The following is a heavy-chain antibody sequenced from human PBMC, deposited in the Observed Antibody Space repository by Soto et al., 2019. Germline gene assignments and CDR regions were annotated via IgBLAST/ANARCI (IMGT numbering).Heavy chain of an antibody. CDR1: SDSIAGENW. J-gene: IGHJ4*02. D-gene: IGHD6-19*01. CDR3: ARVFSSGSGWMYYFDF. V-gene: IGHV4-4*02. CDR2: VFHTGGT. Sequence: QVQLQESGPGLVKPSETLSLTCTVSSDSIAGENWWSWVRQPPGLGLEWIGEVFHTGGTNYNPSLKRRVTMEVDKSKNQFSLNLISATAADTAVYYCARVFSSGSGWMYYFDFWGQGTMVSVSS.